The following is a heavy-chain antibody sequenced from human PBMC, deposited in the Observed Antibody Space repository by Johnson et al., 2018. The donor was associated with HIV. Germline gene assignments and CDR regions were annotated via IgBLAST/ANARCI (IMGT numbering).Heavy chain of an antibody. Sequence: QLVESGGGLVQPGRSLRLSCAASGFTFDDYAMHWVRQAPGKGLEWVSGISWNSGSIGYADSVKGRFTISRDNAKNSLYLQMNSLRAEDTALYYCARGLRSGIVVVYDAFDIWGQGTMVTVSS. D-gene: IGHD3-22*01. V-gene: IGHV3-9*01. CDR2: ISWNSGSI. CDR1: GFTFDDYA. J-gene: IGHJ3*02. CDR3: ARGLRSGIVVVYDAFDI.